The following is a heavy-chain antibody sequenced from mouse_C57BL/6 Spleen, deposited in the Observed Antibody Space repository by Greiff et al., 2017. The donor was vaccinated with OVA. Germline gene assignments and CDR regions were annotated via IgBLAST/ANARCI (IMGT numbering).Heavy chain of an antibody. Sequence: QVQLKQPGAELVRPGTSVKLSCKASGYTFTSYWMHWVKQRPGQGLEWIGVIDPSDSYTNYNQKFKGKATLTVDTSSSTAYMQLSSLTSEDSAVYYCARDYYGSGFAYWGQGTLVTVSA. CDR3: ARDYYGSGFAY. J-gene: IGHJ3*01. CDR1: GYTFTSYW. V-gene: IGHV1-59*01. CDR2: IDPSDSYT. D-gene: IGHD1-1*01.